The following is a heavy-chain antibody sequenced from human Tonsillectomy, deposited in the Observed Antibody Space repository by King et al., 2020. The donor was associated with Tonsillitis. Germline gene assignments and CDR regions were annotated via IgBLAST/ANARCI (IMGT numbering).Heavy chain of an antibody. D-gene: IGHD3/OR15-3a*01. J-gene: IGHJ4*02. CDR2: IRGKAYGATT. V-gene: IGHV3-49*03. Sequence: VQLVESGGGLVQPGRSLRLSCTASGFTFGGYSMSWFRQAPGKGLEWVGFIRGKAYGATTEYAASVKGRFTISRDDSKSIAYLQMNSLKIEDTAVYYCTMYMGPLSPVPTLDFSDYFDYWGQGTLVTVSS. CDR3: TMYMGPLSPVPTLDFSDYFDY. CDR1: GFTFGGYS.